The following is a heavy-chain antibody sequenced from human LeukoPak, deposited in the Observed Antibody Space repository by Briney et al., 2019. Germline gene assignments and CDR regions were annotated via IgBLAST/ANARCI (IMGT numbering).Heavy chain of an antibody. V-gene: IGHV3-23*01. D-gene: IGHD6-13*01. CDR1: GFTFSSYA. CDR2: ISGSGGST. CDR3: AREGYSSSWRYYYYYGMDV. J-gene: IGHJ6*02. Sequence: HPGGSLRLSCAASGFTFSSYAVSWVRQAPGKGLEWVSAISGSGGSTYYADSVKGRFTISRDNSKNTLYQQMNSLRAEDTAVYYCAREGYSSSWRYYYYYGMDVWGQGTTVTVSS.